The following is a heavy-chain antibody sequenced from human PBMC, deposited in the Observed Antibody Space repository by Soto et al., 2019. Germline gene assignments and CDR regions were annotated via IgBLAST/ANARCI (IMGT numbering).Heavy chain of an antibody. D-gene: IGHD3-10*01. CDR2: ISYDGSNK. J-gene: IGHJ3*02. CDR3: AKTLLWFGELWGDAFDI. V-gene: IGHV3-30*18. CDR1: GFTFSSYG. Sequence: GGSLRLSCAASGFTFSSYGMHWVRQAPGKGLEWVAVISYDGSNKYYADSVKGRFTISRDNSKNTLYLQMNSLRAEDTAVYYCAKTLLWFGELWGDAFDIWGQGTMVTV.